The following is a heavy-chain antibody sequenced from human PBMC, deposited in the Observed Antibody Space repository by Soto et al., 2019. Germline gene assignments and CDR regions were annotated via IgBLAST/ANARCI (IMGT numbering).Heavy chain of an antibody. D-gene: IGHD2-2*01. CDR3: ARVARSSPRVYYYGMDV. CDR2: ISAYNGNT. CDR1: GYTFTSYG. J-gene: IGHJ6*02. Sequence: ASVKVSCKASGYTFTSYGISWVRQAPGQGLEWMGWISAYNGNTNYAQKLQGRVTITADESTSTAYMELSSLRSEDTAVYYCARVARSSPRVYYYGMDVWGQGTTVTVSS. V-gene: IGHV1-18*01.